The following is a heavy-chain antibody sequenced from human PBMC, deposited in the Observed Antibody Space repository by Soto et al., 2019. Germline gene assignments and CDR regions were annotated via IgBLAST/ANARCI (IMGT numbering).Heavy chain of an antibody. J-gene: IGHJ4*02. V-gene: IGHV1-18*01. Sequence: ASVKVSCKASGYTFNHYYIIWVRQAPGQGLEWMGWVSAYNAKTNYAEKFQGRVTMTTDTSTSTAYMELRSLRSDDTAVYYCATAGNYDSSGRDFWGQGTLVTVS. D-gene: IGHD3-22*01. CDR3: ATAGNYDSSGRDF. CDR2: VSAYNAKT. CDR1: GYTFNHYY.